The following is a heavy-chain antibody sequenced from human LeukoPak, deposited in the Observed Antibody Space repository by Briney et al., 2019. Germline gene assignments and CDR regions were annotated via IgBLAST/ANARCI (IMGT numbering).Heavy chain of an antibody. Sequence: SETLSLTCTVSGGSLSGYYWSWIRQPPGKGLEWIGYIYYSGSTNYNPSLKRRLTISVDTSKNQFSLKLSSMTAADTAMYYCARGDDSGYYDYFDYWGQGALVTVSS. D-gene: IGHD3-22*01. CDR1: GGSLSGYY. V-gene: IGHV4-59*01. J-gene: IGHJ4*02. CDR3: ARGDDSGYYDYFDY. CDR2: IYYSGST.